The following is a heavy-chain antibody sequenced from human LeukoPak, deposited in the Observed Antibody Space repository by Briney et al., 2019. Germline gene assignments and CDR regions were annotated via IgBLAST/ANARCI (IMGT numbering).Heavy chain of an antibody. CDR3: AREIVPQDY. CDR2: ISSSSSSI. CDR1: GFTFSNAW. V-gene: IGHV3-21*06. J-gene: IGHJ4*02. D-gene: IGHD2-2*01. Sequence: GGSLRLSCAASGFTFSNAWMSWVRQAPGKGLEWVSSISSSSSSIYYADSVRGRFTISRDNAKNSLYLQMNSLRTEDTAVYYCAREIVPQDYWGQGTLVTVSS.